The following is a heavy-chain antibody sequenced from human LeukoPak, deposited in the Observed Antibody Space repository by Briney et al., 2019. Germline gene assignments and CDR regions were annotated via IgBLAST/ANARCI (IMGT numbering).Heavy chain of an antibody. J-gene: IGHJ4*02. CDR2: IIPIFGTA. Sequence: GASVKVSCKASGYTFTGYYMHWVRQAPGQGLEWMGGIIPIFGTANYAQKFQGRVTITADKSTSTAYMELSSLRSEDTAVYYCARDKMKDSSDYYYVGDYWGQGTLVTVSS. D-gene: IGHD3-22*01. V-gene: IGHV1-69*06. CDR1: GYTFTGYY. CDR3: ARDKMKDSSDYYYVGDY.